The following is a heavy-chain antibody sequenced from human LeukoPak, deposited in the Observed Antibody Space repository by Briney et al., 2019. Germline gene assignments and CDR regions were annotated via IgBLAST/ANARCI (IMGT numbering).Heavy chain of an antibody. D-gene: IGHD3-22*01. CDR3: ARGFLSYYYDSSAIFDI. Sequence: ASVKVSCKASGYTFTSHDINWVQQASGQGLEWMGWMNPNTGNTGYAQKFQGRVTITRNTSISTVYMELSSLRSEDTAVYYCARGFLSYYYDSSAIFDIWGQGTMVTVSS. CDR2: MNPNTGNT. CDR1: GYTFTSHD. V-gene: IGHV1-8*03. J-gene: IGHJ3*02.